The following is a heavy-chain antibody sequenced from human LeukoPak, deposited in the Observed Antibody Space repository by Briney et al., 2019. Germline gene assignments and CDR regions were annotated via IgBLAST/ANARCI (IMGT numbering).Heavy chain of an antibody. D-gene: IGHD3-22*01. CDR3: ARAPDSSGYYWNDAFDI. CDR1: GGTFSSYA. J-gene: IGHJ3*02. CDR2: IIPIFGTT. Sequence: SVKVSCKASGGTFSSYAISWVRQAPGQGLEWMGRIIPIFGTTNYAQKFQGRVTITTDESTSTAYMELSSLRSADTAVYYCARAPDSSGYYWNDAFDIWGQGTMVTVSS. V-gene: IGHV1-69*05.